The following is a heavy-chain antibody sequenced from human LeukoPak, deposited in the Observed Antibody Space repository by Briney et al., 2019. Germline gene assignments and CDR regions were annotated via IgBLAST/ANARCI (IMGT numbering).Heavy chain of an antibody. CDR3: AKSHYYDSSGYDY. CDR2: ISWNSGSI. CDR1: GFTFDDYA. Sequence: GRSLRLSCAASGFTFDDYAMHWVRQAPGKGLEWVSGISWNSGSIGYADSVKGRFTISRDNAKNSLYLQMNSLRAEDTALYYCAKSHYYDSSGYDYWGQGTLVTVSS. V-gene: IGHV3-9*01. D-gene: IGHD3-22*01. J-gene: IGHJ4*02.